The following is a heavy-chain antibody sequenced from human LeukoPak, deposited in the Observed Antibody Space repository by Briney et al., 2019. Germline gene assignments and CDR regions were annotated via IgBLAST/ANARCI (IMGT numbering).Heavy chain of an antibody. V-gene: IGHV3-48*01. CDR1: GFTFNTCS. Sequence: GGSLRLSCAASGFTFNTCSMNWVRQAPGKGLEWVSYISSSSDIIYYADSVKGRFTISRDNAKNSLYLQMNSLRAEDTAVYYCAPWICGRTTCYVDFRGQGTLVTVSS. D-gene: IGHD2-2*01. J-gene: IGHJ4*02. CDR3: APWICGRTTCYVDF. CDR2: ISSSSDII.